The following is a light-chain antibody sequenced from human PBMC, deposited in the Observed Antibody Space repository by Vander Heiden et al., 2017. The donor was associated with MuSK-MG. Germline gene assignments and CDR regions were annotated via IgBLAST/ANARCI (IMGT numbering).Light chain of an antibody. Sequence: EIVMTQSPLSLPVTPGEPASISCRSSQSLLHSNGYNYLDWYLQKPGQSPQLLIYLGSNRASGVPDRFSGSGSGTDFTLKISRVEAEDVGVYYCMQALQTHTFGQGIKLEIK. CDR3: MQALQTHT. CDR1: QSLLHSNGYNY. V-gene: IGKV2-28*01. J-gene: IGKJ2*01. CDR2: LGS.